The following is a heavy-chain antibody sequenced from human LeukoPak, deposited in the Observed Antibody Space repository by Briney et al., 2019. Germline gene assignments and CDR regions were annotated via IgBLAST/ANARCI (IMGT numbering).Heavy chain of an antibody. CDR1: GFTFSLYW. CDR3: ARGRTSTWYSGLL. Sequence: GGSLRLSCAASGFTFSLYWMSWVRQAPGKGLEWVANIKQDGSDKYYVDSVKGRFTISRDNAKNLLYLQMNSLRAEDTAVYYCARGRTSTWYSGLLWGQGTLVTVSS. D-gene: IGHD6-13*01. CDR2: IKQDGSDK. J-gene: IGHJ4*02. V-gene: IGHV3-7*01.